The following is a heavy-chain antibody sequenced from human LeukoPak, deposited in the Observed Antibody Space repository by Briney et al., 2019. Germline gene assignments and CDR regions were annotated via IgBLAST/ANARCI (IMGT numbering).Heavy chain of an antibody. V-gene: IGHV3-23*01. D-gene: IGHD5-18*01. CDR1: GFTFSSYA. Sequence: GGSLRLSCAASGFTFSSYAMSWVRQAPGKGLEWVSAISGSGGSTYYADSVKGRFTTSRDNSKNTLYLQMNSLRAEDTAVYYCAKDHPSYGCYYYYGMDVWGQGTTVTVSS. J-gene: IGHJ6*02. CDR2: ISGSGGST. CDR3: AKDHPSYGCYYYYGMDV.